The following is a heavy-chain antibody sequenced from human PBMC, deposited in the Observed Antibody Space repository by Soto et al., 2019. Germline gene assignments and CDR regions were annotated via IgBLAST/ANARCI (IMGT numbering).Heavy chain of an antibody. CDR1: GYCSTCDW. J-gene: IGHJ3*02. CDR3: PTPWREYDDRSGSPDALGI. CDR2: LYPGDSNT. Sequence: PGASQKISCKCSGYCSTCDWLGLARHMQGTGLEWIRILYPGDSNTRYSPSFQGLVPLSADTSINTAYLQWSSMKASATALYYSPTPWREYDDRSGSPDALGIWGQGTMVAVSS. V-gene: IGHV5-51*01. D-gene: IGHD3-22*01.